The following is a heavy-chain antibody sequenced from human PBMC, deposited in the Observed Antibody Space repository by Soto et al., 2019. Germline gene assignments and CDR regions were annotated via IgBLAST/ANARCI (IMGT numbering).Heavy chain of an antibody. CDR2: INHSGST. V-gene: IGHV4-34*01. CDR3: ARDKITGLFDY. J-gene: IGHJ4*02. CDR1: GGSFSGYS. D-gene: IGHD2-8*02. Sequence: SETLSLTCTVYGGSFSGYSWTWIRQPPGTGLEWIGEINHSGSTNYNPSLKSRVTMSVGTSKNQFSLKLTSVTAADTAVYYCARDKITGLFDYWGQGTLVTVSS.